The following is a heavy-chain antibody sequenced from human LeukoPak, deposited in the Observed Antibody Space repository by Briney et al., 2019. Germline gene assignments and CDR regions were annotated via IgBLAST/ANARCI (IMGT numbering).Heavy chain of an antibody. V-gene: IGHV3-21*01. CDR2: ISSSSSYI. J-gene: IGHJ2*01. D-gene: IGHD2-2*02. Sequence: GSLRLSCAASGFTFSSYSMNWVRQAPGKGLEWVSSISSSSSYIYYADSVKGRFTISRDNAKNSLYLQMNSLRAEDTAVYYCARAYCSSTSCYTWYFDLWGRGTLVTVSS. CDR3: ARAYCSSTSCYTWYFDL. CDR1: GFTFSSYS.